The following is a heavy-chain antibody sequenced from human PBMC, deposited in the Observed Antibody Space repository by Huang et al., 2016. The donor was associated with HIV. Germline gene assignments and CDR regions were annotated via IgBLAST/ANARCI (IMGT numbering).Heavy chain of an antibody. V-gene: IGHV3-7*01. D-gene: IGHD2-2*01. J-gene: IGHJ3*02. Sequence: DEHLVESGGGLVQPGGSVTITCEVSGFNFKNYWINWVRQARGKGLEGWANIRGDGSEKKYVDAVKGRFTIFGDNAKILRYLQMKSLRAEDTSVYYCATNLQIVVVPPDMGYDAFDMWGQGTMVTVSS. CDR1: GFNFKNYW. CDR3: ATNLQIVVVPPDMGYDAFDM. CDR2: IRGDGSEK.